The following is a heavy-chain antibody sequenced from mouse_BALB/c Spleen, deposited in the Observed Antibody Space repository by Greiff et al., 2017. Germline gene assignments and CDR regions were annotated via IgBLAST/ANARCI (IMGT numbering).Heavy chain of an antibody. J-gene: IGHJ4*01. Sequence: EVQLQESGAELVRSGASVKLSCTASGFNIKDYYMHWVKQRPEQGLEWIGWIDPENGDTEYAPKFQGKATMTADTSSNTAYLQLSSLTSEDTAVYYCTGCTTVASYAMDYWGQGTSVTVSS. CDR2: IDPENGDT. V-gene: IGHV14-4*02. CDR1: GFNIKDYY. D-gene: IGHD1-1*01. CDR3: TGCTTVASYAMDY.